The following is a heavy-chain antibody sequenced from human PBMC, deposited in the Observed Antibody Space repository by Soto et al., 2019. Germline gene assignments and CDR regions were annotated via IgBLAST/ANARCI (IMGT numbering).Heavy chain of an antibody. V-gene: IGHV1-69*06. CDR1: GGTFSSYA. D-gene: IGHD6-6*01. Sequence: ASVKVSCKASGGTFSSYAISWVRQAPGQGLEWMGGIIPIFGTANYAQKFQGRVTITADKSTSTAYMELSSLRSEDTAVYYCASGGIAARRFSWFDPWGQGALVTVSS. CDR2: IIPIFGTA. CDR3: ASGGIAARRFSWFDP. J-gene: IGHJ5*02.